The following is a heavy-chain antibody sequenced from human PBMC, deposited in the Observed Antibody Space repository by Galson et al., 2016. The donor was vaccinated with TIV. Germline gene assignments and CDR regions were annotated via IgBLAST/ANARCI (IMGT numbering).Heavy chain of an antibody. V-gene: IGHV1-69*13. CDR3: ARGEYYYGSGKGFDT. CDR2: IILLFGIS. J-gene: IGHJ5*02. CDR1: GAIFNGYA. Sequence: SVKVSCKASGAIFNGYAINWVRQAPGQGLEWMGRIILLFGISNYAQKFQGRLTITADESTSTAYMELSSLTSDDTAVYYCARGEYYYGSGKGFDTWGQGTPVTVSS. D-gene: IGHD3-10*01.